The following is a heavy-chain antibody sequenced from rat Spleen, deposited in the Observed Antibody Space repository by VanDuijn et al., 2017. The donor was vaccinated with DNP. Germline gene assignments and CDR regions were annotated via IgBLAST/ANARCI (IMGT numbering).Heavy chain of an antibody. CDR1: GFTFSNYG. CDR3: ATDTSTESHYVMDA. CDR2: ISPSGGST. D-gene: IGHD1-11*01. J-gene: IGHJ4*01. V-gene: IGHV5-19*01. Sequence: EVQLVESGGGLVQPGRSLKLSCAASGFTFSNYGMHWIRQAPTKGLEWVASISPSGGSTYYRDSVKGRFTISRDNAKSTLYLQMDSLRSEDTATYYCATDTSTESHYVMDAWGQGASVTVSS.